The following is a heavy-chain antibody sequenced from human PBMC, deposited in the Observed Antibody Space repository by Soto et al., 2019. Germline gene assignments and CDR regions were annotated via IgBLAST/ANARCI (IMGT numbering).Heavy chain of an antibody. J-gene: IGHJ4*02. Sequence: QVQLVQSGAEVKKPGASVKVSCKASGYTFTNYYMHWVRQAPGQGLEWMGIINPSGGSTTYAQKFQGRITLTRDTSTSTVYMELSSLRSEDTAVYYCARDGDGYNSCAIHYLDNWGQGTLVTVSS. CDR3: ARDGDGYNSCAIHYLDN. CDR1: GYTFTNYY. CDR2: INPSGGST. V-gene: IGHV1-46*01. D-gene: IGHD2-21*01.